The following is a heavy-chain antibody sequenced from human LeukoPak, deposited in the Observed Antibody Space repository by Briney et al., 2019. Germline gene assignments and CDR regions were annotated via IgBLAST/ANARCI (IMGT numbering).Heavy chain of an antibody. Sequence: ASVKVSCKASGYTFTSYYMHWVRQAPGQGLEWMGIINPSGGSTSYAQKFQGRVTMTRDTSTSTVYMELSSLRSEDTAVYYCARDLRYYDSSGSDAFDIWGQGTMVTVSS. CDR3: ARDLRYYDSSGSDAFDI. D-gene: IGHD3-22*01. V-gene: IGHV1-46*01. CDR1: GYTFTSYY. CDR2: INPSGGST. J-gene: IGHJ3*02.